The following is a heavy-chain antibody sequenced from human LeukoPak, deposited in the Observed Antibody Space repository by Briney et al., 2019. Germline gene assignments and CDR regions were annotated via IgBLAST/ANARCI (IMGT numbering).Heavy chain of an antibody. CDR2: FDPEDGET. Sequence: ASVKVSCKVSGYTLTELSMHWVRQAPGKGLEWMGGFDPEDGETIYAQKFQGRVTMTEDTSTDTAYMELSSLRSDDTAVYYCARFEELRFLEWLLIDYWGQGTLVTVSS. CDR3: ARFEELRFLEWLLIDY. D-gene: IGHD3-3*01. V-gene: IGHV1-24*01. CDR1: GYTLTELS. J-gene: IGHJ4*02.